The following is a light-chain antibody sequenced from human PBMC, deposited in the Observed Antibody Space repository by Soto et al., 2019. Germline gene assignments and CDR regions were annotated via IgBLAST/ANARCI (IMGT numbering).Light chain of an antibody. CDR2: GAS. CDR3: QQYGSSTWT. V-gene: IGKV3-20*01. Sequence: DIVMTQSPATLSVSPGERATLSCRASQSVSSNLAWYQQKPGQAPRLLIYGASSRATGIPDRFSGSGSGTDFTLTISRLEPEDFAVYYCQQYGSSTWTFGQGTKVDIK. J-gene: IGKJ1*01. CDR1: QSVSSN.